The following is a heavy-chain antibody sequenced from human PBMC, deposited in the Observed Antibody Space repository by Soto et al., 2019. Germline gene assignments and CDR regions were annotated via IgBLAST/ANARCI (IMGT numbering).Heavy chain of an antibody. CDR3: ARIPSSSWYLGYYYYYMDV. CDR1: GFSLSNARMG. CDR2: IFSNDEK. Sequence: SGPTLVNPTETLTLTCTVSGFSLSNARMGVSWIRQPPGKALEWLAHIFSNDEKSYSTSLKSRLTISKGTSKSQVVLTMTNMDPVDTATYYCARIPSSSWYLGYYYYYMDVWGKGTTVTVSS. V-gene: IGHV2-26*01. D-gene: IGHD6-13*01. J-gene: IGHJ6*03.